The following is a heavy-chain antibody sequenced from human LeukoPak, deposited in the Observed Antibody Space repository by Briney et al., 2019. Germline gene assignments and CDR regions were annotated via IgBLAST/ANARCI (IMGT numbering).Heavy chain of an antibody. J-gene: IGHJ4*02. CDR1: GFTVSSNY. CDR2: IYNDGGTA. CDR3: ATDGYHYFDC. D-gene: IGHD5-12*01. Sequence: PGGSLRLSCAASGFTVSSNYMSWVRQAPGKGLEWVSLIYNDGGTAYYADSVKGRFTISRDKSRRIVYLQMDSLRPEDTAVYYCATDGYHYFDCWGQGTLVTVSS. V-gene: IGHV3-53*01.